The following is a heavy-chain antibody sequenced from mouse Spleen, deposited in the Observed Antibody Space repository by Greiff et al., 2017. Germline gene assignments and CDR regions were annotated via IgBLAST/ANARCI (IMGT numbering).Heavy chain of an antibody. V-gene: IGHV1-55*01. Sequence: QVQLQQPGAELVKPGASVKMSCKASGYTFTSYWITWVKQRPGQGLEWIGDIYPGSGSTNYNEKFKSKATLTVDTSSSTAYMQLSSLTSEDSAVYYCALYYDYDDYAMDYWGQGTSVTVSS. CDR1: GYTFTSYW. CDR2: IYPGSGST. CDR3: ALYYDYDDYAMDY. J-gene: IGHJ4*01. D-gene: IGHD2-4*01.